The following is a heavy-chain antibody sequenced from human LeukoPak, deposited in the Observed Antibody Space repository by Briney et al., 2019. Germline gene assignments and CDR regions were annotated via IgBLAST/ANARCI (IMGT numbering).Heavy chain of an antibody. J-gene: IGHJ1*01. Sequence: GVSPRLSCVASGFTLSDYGMTWVRQRPGKGLAGVSCISKSGDRTYSADSVKGRFTISRDNPKNTVYLQMSSLRAEDTAVYYCAKDPWTLDGDYGDTWGQGTLVTVSS. D-gene: IGHD4-17*01. CDR3: AKDPWTLDGDYGDT. CDR2: ISKSGDRT. V-gene: IGHV3-23*01. CDR1: GFTLSDYG.